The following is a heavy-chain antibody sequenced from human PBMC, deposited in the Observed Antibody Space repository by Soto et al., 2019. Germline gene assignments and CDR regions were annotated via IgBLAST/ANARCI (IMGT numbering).Heavy chain of an antibody. CDR1: GGSISNGDYF. CDR3: ARALLTTTVTTPYNWFDP. J-gene: IGHJ5*02. D-gene: IGHD4-17*01. V-gene: IGHV4-30-4*08. Sequence: QVQLQESGPGLVKPSQTLSLTCTVSGGSISNGDYFWSWIRQPPGKGLEWIGNMHYSGTTYYNPSLKSRITISVDTSKNQFSLRVTSVTVADTAVYFCARALLTTTVTTPYNWFDPWGQGTLVNVSS. CDR2: MHYSGTT.